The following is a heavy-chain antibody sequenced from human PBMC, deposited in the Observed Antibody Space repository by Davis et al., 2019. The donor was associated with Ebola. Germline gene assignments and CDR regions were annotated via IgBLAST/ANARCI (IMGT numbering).Heavy chain of an antibody. CDR3: AKWRRWYDFWSGYYGRGWFDP. D-gene: IGHD3-3*01. CDR2: ISGSGGST. V-gene: IGHV3-23*01. Sequence: GESLKISCAASGFTFSSYAISWVRQAPGKGLEWVSAISGSGGSTYYADSVKGRFTISRDNSKNTLYLQMNSLRAEDTAVYYCAKWRRWYDFWSGYYGRGWFDPWGQGTLVTVSS. CDR1: GFTFSSYA. J-gene: IGHJ5*02.